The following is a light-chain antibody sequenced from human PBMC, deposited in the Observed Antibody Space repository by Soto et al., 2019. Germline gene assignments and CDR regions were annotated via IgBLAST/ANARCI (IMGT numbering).Light chain of an antibody. CDR1: SSDFGGYNY. Sequence: QSALTQPPSASGSPGQSVTISCTGTSSDFGGYNYVSWYQQHPDKAPKLMIYEVSKRPSGVPDRFSGSKSGNTASLTVSGLQAEDEADYYCSSYAGSNNLVVFGGGTKLTVL. CDR3: SSYAGSNNLVV. V-gene: IGLV2-8*01. J-gene: IGLJ2*01. CDR2: EVS.